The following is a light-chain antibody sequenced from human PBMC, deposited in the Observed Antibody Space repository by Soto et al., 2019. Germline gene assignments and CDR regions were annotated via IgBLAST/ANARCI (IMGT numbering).Light chain of an antibody. J-gene: IGKJ3*01. CDR1: QSLLHSTGYSY. CDR2: MGS. CDR3: MQALQTSFT. V-gene: IGKV2-28*01. Sequence: DIVMTQSPLSLPVTPGEPASISCRSSQSLLHSTGYSYLDWYLQKPGQSPQLLIYMGSNRASGVPDRFSGSGSGTDFTLKISRVEAEDVGVYYCMQALQTSFTFGPGTKVDIK.